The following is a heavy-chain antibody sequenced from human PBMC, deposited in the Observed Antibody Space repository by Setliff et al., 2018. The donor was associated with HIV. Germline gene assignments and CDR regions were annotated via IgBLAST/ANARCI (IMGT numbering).Heavy chain of an antibody. D-gene: IGHD6-6*01. CDR2: ISYDGSNK. J-gene: IGHJ4*02. CDR1: GFTFSSYA. Sequence: GGSLRLSCVVSGFTFSSYAMSWVRQAPGKGLEWVAVISYDGSNKYYADSVKGRFTISRDNSKNTLYLQMNSLRAEDTAVYYCARDEYSSSSCCGYYFDYWGQGTLVTVSS. CDR3: ARDEYSSSSCCGYYFDY. V-gene: IGHV3-30*04.